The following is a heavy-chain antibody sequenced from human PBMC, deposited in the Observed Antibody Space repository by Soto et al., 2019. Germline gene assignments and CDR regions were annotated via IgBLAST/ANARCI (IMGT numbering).Heavy chain of an antibody. CDR1: GFTFGDYA. D-gene: IGHD1-7*01. V-gene: IGHV3-49*03. J-gene: IGHJ6*02. CDR3: TRVGAWNYAPVYYGMDV. Sequence: PGGSLRLSCTASGFTFGDYAMSWFRQAPGKGLEWVGFIRSKAYGGTTEYAASVKGRFTISRDDSKSIAYLQMNSLKTEDTAVYYCTRVGAWNYAPVYYGMDVWGQGTTVTVSS. CDR2: IRSKAYGGTT.